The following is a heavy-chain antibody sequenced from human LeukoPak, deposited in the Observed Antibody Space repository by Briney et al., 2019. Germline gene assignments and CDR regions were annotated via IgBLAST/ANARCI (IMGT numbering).Heavy chain of an antibody. Sequence: GSLGLSFAASGFTFSSYSMNWIRQPPGKGLEWIGSIYYSGSTYYNPSLKSRVTISVDTSKNQFSLKLSSVTAADTAVYYCAREGLLDYYYYYYMDVWGKGTTVTVSS. V-gene: IGHV4-39*07. CDR2: IYYSGST. CDR3: AREGLLDYYYYYYMDV. J-gene: IGHJ6*03. CDR1: GFTFSSYS. D-gene: IGHD2-15*01.